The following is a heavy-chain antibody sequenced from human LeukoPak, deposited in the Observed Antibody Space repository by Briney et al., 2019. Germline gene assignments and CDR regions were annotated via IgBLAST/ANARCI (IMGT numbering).Heavy chain of an antibody. CDR3: ARDLAMIVVVIKPYFDY. Sequence: GGSLRLSCAASGFTFSSYSMNWVRQAPGKGLEWVSSISSSSSYIYYADSVKGRFTISRDNAKNSLYLQMNSLRAEDTAVYYCARDLAMIVVVIKPYFDYWGQGTLVTVSS. V-gene: IGHV3-21*01. CDR1: GFTFSSYS. J-gene: IGHJ4*02. CDR2: ISSSSSYI. D-gene: IGHD3-22*01.